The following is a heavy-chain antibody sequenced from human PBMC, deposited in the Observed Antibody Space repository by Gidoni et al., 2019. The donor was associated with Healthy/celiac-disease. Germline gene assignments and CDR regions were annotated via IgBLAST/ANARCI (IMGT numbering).Heavy chain of an antibody. D-gene: IGHD3-3*01. CDR3: ARDAAKNYGFWSGQYNWFDP. CDR2: ISYDGSNK. V-gene: IGHV3-30*03. J-gene: IGHJ5*01. Sequence: VQPGEFGGGVVQAGRFPRTPLCASGFHLSCQGQHWVRQAPGKGLEWVAVISYDGSNKYYADSVKGRFTISRDNSKNTLYLQMNSLRAEDTAVYYCARDAAKNYGFWSGQYNWFDPWGQGTLVTVSS. CDR1: GFHLSCQG.